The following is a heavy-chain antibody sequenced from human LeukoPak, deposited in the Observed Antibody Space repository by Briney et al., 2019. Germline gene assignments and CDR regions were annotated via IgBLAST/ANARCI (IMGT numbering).Heavy chain of an antibody. Sequence: SETLSLTCTVSGGSISSYYWSWIRQPAGKGLEWIGSIYTSGSTNYNPSLKSRVTMSVDTSKNQFSLKLSSVTAADTAVYYCARSPTKRVPEDYWGQGTLVTVSS. J-gene: IGHJ4*02. D-gene: IGHD2-2*01. V-gene: IGHV4-4*07. CDR2: IYTSGST. CDR1: GGSISSYY. CDR3: ARSPTKRVPEDY.